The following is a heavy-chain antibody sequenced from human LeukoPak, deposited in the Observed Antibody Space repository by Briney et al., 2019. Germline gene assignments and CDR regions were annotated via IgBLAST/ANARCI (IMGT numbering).Heavy chain of an antibody. J-gene: IGHJ4*02. V-gene: IGHV3-7*01. Sequence: GGSLRLSCAASGFTFSSYWMSWVRQAPGKGLEWVANIKQDGSEKYYVDSVKGRFTIPRDNAKNSLYLQMNSLRAEDTAVYYYARVPISLKNFDYWGQGTLVTVSS. CDR3: ARVPISLKNFDY. CDR2: IKQDGSEK. CDR1: GFTFSSYW.